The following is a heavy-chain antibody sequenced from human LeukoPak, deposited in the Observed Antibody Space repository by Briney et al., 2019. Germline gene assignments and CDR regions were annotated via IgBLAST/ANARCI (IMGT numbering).Heavy chain of an antibody. CDR1: GFSFSNYN. Sequence: GGSLRLSCAASGFSFSNYNINWVRKAPGKGLEWVSYISSDFTTMYYADSVKGRFTMSRDKANDSLYLQMHSLRDDDTAIYYCARPLGGNYYYNGMDVWGQGTTVTVSS. J-gene: IGHJ6*02. CDR3: ARPLGGNYYYNGMDV. V-gene: IGHV3-48*02. CDR2: ISSDFTTM. D-gene: IGHD1-26*01.